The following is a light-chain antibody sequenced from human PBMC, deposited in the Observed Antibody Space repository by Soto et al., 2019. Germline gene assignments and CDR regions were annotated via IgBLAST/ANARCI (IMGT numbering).Light chain of an antibody. CDR3: QNYATSPPT. Sequence: EIGLTQSPGTLSLSPGERATLSCRASQSVSSSYIGWYQQRPGQAPRLLMYGASHRFTGIPDRFSGGGSGTDFTLTLRRLEPEDFAMYYCQNYATSPPTFGQGTKVEV. J-gene: IGKJ1*01. CDR2: GAS. V-gene: IGKV3-20*01. CDR1: QSVSSSY.